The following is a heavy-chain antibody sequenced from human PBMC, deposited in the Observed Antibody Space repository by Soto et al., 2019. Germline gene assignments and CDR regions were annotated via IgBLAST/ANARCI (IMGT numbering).Heavy chain of an antibody. CDR3: ASSYGSGSYQRVGFDY. J-gene: IGHJ4*02. D-gene: IGHD3-10*01. Sequence: PSETLSLTCTVSGGSISSSSYYWGWIRQPPGKGLEWIGSIYYSGSTYYNPSLKSRVTISVDTSKNQFSLKLSSVTAADTAVYYCASSYGSGSYQRVGFDYWGQGTLVTVYS. V-gene: IGHV4-39*01. CDR2: IYYSGST. CDR1: GGSISSSSYY.